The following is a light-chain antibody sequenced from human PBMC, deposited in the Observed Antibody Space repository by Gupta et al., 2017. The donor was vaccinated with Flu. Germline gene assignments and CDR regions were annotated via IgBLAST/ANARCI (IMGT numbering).Light chain of an antibody. V-gene: IGKV3-20*01. CDR3: QHFNSSPYS. Sequence: GTLSLSPGERATLFCRASQSVSSNYFAWYQQKPGQAPRLLIYGASNRATGIPDRFSGSGSGTDFTLTIRRLEPEDSAVYYCQHFNSSPYSFGQGTKLEIK. J-gene: IGKJ2*03. CDR1: QSVSSNY. CDR2: GAS.